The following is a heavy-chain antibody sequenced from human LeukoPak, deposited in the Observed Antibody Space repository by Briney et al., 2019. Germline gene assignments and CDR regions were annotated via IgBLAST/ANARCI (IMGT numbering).Heavy chain of an antibody. CDR2: IIPIFGTA. CDR3: ARGGYSGYDSYFDY. CDR1: GGTFSSYA. V-gene: IGHV1-69*13. Sequence: GASVKVSCKASGGTFSSYAISWVRQAPGQGLEWMGGIIPIFGTANYAQKFQGRVTITADESTSTAYMELSSLRSEDTAVYYCARGGYSGYDSYFDYWGQGTLVTVSS. D-gene: IGHD5-12*01. J-gene: IGHJ4*02.